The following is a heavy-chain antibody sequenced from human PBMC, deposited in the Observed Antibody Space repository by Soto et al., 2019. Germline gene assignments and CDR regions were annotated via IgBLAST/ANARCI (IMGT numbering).Heavy chain of an antibody. CDR2: INQDGSEK. J-gene: IGHJ4*02. CDR3: SGGVGDAF. V-gene: IGHV3-7*04. D-gene: IGHD1-26*01. Sequence: EVHLVESGGGLVQTGGSLRLSCAIFESTVSRDWMNWVRQAPGKGLEWVAHINQDGSEKYYVDSVKGRFTISRDNAKKSLYLQMNSLGPADTAMYYCSGGVGDAFWRQGTLVTVSS. CDR1: ESTVSRDW.